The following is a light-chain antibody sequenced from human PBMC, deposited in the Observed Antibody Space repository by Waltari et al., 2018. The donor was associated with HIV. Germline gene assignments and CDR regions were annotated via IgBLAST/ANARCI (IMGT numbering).Light chain of an antibody. CDR2: EVS. V-gene: IGLV2-14*01. Sequence: QSALTQPASVSGSPGQSITISCTGSSSDVGSFNFVSWYQQYPVKAPKLVIFEVSKRPSGVSSRFSGSKSGNTASLTISGLQAEDEADYHCSSYRRDSTQVFSGGTKLTVL. J-gene: IGLJ2*01. CDR1: SSDVGSFNF. CDR3: SSYRRDSTQV.